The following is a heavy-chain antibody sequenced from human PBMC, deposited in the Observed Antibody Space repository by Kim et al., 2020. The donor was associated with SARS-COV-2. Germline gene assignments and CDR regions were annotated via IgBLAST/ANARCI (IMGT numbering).Heavy chain of an antibody. V-gene: IGHV3-11*04. CDR2: IDGRGTKI. CDR3: VRDGSFGADFDS. D-gene: IGHD5-18*01. CDR1: GFTLSDYY. Sequence: GGSLRLSCAASGFTLSDYYIPGAGQAPGKGLDWFYYIDGRGTKINYADSGKGRFTISRDNAKNSLFLQMNSLRAEDTAVYYCVRDGSFGADFDSWGQGTLVTVS. J-gene: IGHJ4*02.